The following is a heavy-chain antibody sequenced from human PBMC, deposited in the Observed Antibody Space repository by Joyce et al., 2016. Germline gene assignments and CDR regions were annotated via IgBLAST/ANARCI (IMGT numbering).Heavy chain of an antibody. D-gene: IGHD3-22*01. CDR2: ISSGGTYI. J-gene: IGHJ6*02. V-gene: IGHV3-21*02. CDR1: GFTFSTSS. CDR3: ARGGIVYDYSMDL. Sequence: EVQLVESGGGLVKPGGSLRISCAASGFTFSTSSMSWFRRAPGKGLEWVSAISSGGTYIFYADSVKGRFTVSRDNAKNSLYLQMNSLRAEDTAVFFCARGGIVYDYSMDLWGQGTTVTVSS.